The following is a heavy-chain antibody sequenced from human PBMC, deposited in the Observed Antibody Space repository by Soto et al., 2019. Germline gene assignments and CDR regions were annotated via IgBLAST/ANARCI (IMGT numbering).Heavy chain of an antibody. V-gene: IGHV3-11*01. J-gene: IGHJ4*02. CDR3: ARGGAYFDY. D-gene: IGHD4-17*01. Sequence: LSLTCTVSGGSISSGGYYTSWIRQAPGKGLEWVSYISSSGSTIYYADSVKGRFTISRDNAKNSLYLQMNSLRAEDTAVYYCARGGAYFDYWGQGTLVTVPS. CDR2: ISSSGSTI. CDR1: GGSISSGGYY.